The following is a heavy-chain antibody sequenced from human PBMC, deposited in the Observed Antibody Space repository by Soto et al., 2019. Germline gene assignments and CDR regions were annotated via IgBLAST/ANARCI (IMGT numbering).Heavy chain of an antibody. CDR3: ARVSPSSRAAEP. V-gene: IGHV1-18*01. CDR2: ISAYNGNT. CDR1: GYTFTSYG. J-gene: IGHJ4*02. D-gene: IGHD6-13*01. Sequence: AAVKVSCKASGYTFTSYGISWVRQAPGQGLEWMGWISAYNGNTNYAQSLQGRVTMTTDTSTTTAYMELRSLKSDDTAVYYCARVSPSSRAAEPWGQGTLVTVSS.